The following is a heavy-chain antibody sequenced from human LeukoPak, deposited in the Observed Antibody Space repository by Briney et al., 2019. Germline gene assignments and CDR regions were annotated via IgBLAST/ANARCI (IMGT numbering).Heavy chain of an antibody. D-gene: IGHD6-19*01. V-gene: IGHV4-39*01. CDR1: GVSISSGTYS. CDR2: IYYSGST. J-gene: IGHJ4*02. Sequence: KPSETLSLTCTVSGVSISSGTYSWGWIRQPPGKGLEWIGSIYYSGSTYYNPSLKSRVTISVDTSKNQFSLKLSSVTAADTTVFYCARTQPGYSSGGFDYWGQGTLVTVSS. CDR3: ARTQPGYSSGGFDY.